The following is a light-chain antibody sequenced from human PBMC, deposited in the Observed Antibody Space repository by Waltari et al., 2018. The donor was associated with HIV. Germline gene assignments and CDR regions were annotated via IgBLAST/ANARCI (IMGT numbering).Light chain of an antibody. Sequence: SYELTQSPSVSVSPGQTASITCAGDKLGDTDVSWYQQKPGQSPVVVIYQSSKRPSEIPERFSGSNSVDTATLPISGTQAVHEADYYCQAWDSSSAVVFGRGTKLTVL. CDR1: KLGDTD. CDR3: QAWDSSSAVV. V-gene: IGLV3-1*01. J-gene: IGLJ2*01. CDR2: QSS.